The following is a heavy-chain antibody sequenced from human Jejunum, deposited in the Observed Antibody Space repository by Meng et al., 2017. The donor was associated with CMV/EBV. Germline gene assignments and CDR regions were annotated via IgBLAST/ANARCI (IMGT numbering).Heavy chain of an antibody. V-gene: IGHV3-23*01. D-gene: IGHD2-2*01. CDR1: GFTFRTYP. J-gene: IGHJ4*02. CDR2: ITDSGGST. Sequence: GFTFRTYPMAWVRQAPGKGLEWVSGITDSGGSTNYADSVKGRFTISRDNSKNTLYLQMNSLRAEDTAVYYCAKGRAGSTSCFDYWGQGTLVTVSS. CDR3: AKGRAGSTSCFDY.